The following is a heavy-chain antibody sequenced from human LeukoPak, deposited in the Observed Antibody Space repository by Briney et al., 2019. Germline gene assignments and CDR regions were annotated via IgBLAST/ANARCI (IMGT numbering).Heavy chain of an antibody. Sequence: GGSLRLSCEGSGFTFRSYSLTWVRQAPGKGLEWISFITSTSNYIYYADSVKGRFTISRDNAKNSLYLQMNSLRAEDTAVYYCARDYYDSSVHSFDYWGQGTLVTVSS. J-gene: IGHJ4*02. V-gene: IGHV3-21*01. D-gene: IGHD3-22*01. CDR3: ARDYYDSSVHSFDY. CDR1: GFTFRSYS. CDR2: ITSTSNYI.